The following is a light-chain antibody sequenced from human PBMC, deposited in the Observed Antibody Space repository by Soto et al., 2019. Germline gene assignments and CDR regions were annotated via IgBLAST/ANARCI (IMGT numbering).Light chain of an antibody. CDR2: GAS. Sequence: EIVLTQSQGILSLSPGERANVSFRASQSVSSSNLAWYQQIPDQAPRLLLYGASNRATGIPDRFSGSGSGTDFTLTLSRLEPEDFAVYYCHQYGTSPDCEQWTFGQGTKVEI. CDR1: QSVSSSN. V-gene: IGKV3-20*01. J-gene: IGKJ1*01. CDR3: HQYGTSPDCEQWT.